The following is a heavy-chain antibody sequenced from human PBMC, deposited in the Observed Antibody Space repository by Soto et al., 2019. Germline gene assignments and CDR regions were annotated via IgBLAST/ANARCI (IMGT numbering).Heavy chain of an antibody. V-gene: IGHV3-23*01. Sequence: EVQLLESGGGLGQPGGSLRLSCAASGFTFSRYAMSWVRQAPGKGLEWVSAISGSGGSTYYADSVKGRFTISRDNSKNTLYLQMNSLRAEDTAVYYCAKGGDYGSGLFDPWGQGTLVTVSS. CDR2: ISGSGGST. CDR3: AKGGDYGSGLFDP. J-gene: IGHJ5*02. CDR1: GFTFSRYA. D-gene: IGHD3-10*01.